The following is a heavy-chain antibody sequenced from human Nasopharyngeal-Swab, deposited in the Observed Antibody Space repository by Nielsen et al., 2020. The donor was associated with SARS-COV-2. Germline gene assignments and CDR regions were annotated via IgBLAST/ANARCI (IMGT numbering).Heavy chain of an antibody. CDR3: ARGGGLGNLYYYYMDV. J-gene: IGHJ6*03. V-gene: IGHV1-18*01. D-gene: IGHD3-16*01. Sequence: ASVKVSCKASGNTLRRYGISWVRQAPGQGLEWMGWISVYNGNTKYAPKFQGRVTMTTDTSTTTVYMELRTLRSDDTAVYFCARGGGLGNLYYYYMDVWGTGTTVTVSS. CDR2: ISVYNGNT. CDR1: GNTLRRYG.